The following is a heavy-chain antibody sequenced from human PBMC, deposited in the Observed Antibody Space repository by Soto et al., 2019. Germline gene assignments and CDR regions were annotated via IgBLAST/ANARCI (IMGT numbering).Heavy chain of an antibody. CDR3: AMVDVYVTPSPQDV. Sequence: QVQLVQSGAEVKNPGASVKVSCKASGYTFTRYGIGWARQAPGQGLEWMGWINTYNGNTNYAQNVQGRVTLTTDTXPSTAYVELRSLRSNDTAIYYCAMVDVYVTPSPQDVWGQGTTVIVSS. D-gene: IGHD3-16*01. CDR1: GYTFTRYG. J-gene: IGHJ6*02. CDR2: INTYNGNT. V-gene: IGHV1-18*01.